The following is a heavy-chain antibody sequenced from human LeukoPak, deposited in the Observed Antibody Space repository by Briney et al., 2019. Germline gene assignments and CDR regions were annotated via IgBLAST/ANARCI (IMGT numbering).Heavy chain of an antibody. D-gene: IGHD6-19*01. Sequence: GRPLRLSCAASGFTFDDYAMPWVRQAPGKGLEWVSGISWNSGSIGYADSVKGRFTISRDNAKNSLYLQMNSLRAEDTALYYCAKAKAGYSSGWHFDYWGQGTLVTVSS. CDR1: GFTFDDYA. J-gene: IGHJ4*02. CDR3: AKAKAGYSSGWHFDY. CDR2: ISWNSGSI. V-gene: IGHV3-9*01.